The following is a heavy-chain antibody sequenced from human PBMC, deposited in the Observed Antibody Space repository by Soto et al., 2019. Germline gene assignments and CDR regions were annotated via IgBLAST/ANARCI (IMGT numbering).Heavy chain of an antibody. CDR1: GGSISSYY. D-gene: IGHD5-12*01. J-gene: IGHJ4*02. CDR3: ARGSGYGYYFDY. V-gene: IGHV4-59*08. CDR2: IYFRGTT. Sequence: SETLSLTCTVSGGSISSYYWSWIRQPPGKGLEWIGYIYFRGTTNYNPSLKSRVTMSADTSKNQFSLKLSSVTAADTAVYYCARGSGYGYYFDYWGQGTLVTV.